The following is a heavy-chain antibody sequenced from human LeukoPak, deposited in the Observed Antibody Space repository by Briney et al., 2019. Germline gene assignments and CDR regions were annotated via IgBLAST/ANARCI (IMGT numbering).Heavy chain of an antibody. J-gene: IGHJ4*02. CDR2: ISGNSADI. D-gene: IGHD2-21*01. Sequence: GGSLRLSCGASGFAFSSFRMSWVRQAPGRGLEWVSSISGNSADINNADSLKGRFTISRDNAKDSLYLQLNSLTVEDTAVYYCARLDWRGYWGQGTLVTVSS. CDR1: GFAFSSFR. CDR3: ARLDWRGY. V-gene: IGHV3-21*01.